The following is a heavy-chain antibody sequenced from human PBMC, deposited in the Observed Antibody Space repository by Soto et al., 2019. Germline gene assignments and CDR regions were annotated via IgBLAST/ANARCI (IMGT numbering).Heavy chain of an antibody. CDR2: INPSGGST. D-gene: IGHD5-12*01. V-gene: IGHV1-46*03. J-gene: IGHJ6*02. CDR3: ANSRRRGYDIFSDRADI. Sequence: ASVKVSCKASGYTFTSYYMHWVRQAPGQGLEWMGIINPSGGSTSYAQKFQGRVTMTRDTSTSTVYMELSSPRSEDTAVYYCANSRRRGYDIFSDRADIWGQGTTVTVSS. CDR1: GYTFTSYY.